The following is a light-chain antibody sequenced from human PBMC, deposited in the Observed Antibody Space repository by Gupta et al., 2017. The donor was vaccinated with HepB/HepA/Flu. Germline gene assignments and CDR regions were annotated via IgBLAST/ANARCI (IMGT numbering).Light chain of an antibody. CDR3: QQYYTTPCT. CDR2: WAS. V-gene: IGKV4-1*01. Sequence: DIVMTQSPDSLAVSLGERVTINCKSSQSVLFSPNNRNHLAWYQQKPGQPPKLLIYWASTRESGVPDRFSGSGSGTDFTLTINNLQAEDVAVYYCQQYYTTPCTFGQGTKLE. J-gene: IGKJ2*02. CDR1: QSVLFSPNNRNH.